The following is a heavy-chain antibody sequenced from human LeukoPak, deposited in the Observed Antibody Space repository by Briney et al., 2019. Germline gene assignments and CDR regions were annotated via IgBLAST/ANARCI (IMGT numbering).Heavy chain of an antibody. CDR2: IYIDGSST. D-gene: IGHD3-22*01. CDR3: AREGYYDDFDY. Sequence: GGSLRLSCAASGFXFSRYWMHWVRQAPGKGLVWVSRIYIDGSSTSYADSVKGRFTISRDNAKNTLYVQMNSLRAEDTAVYYCAREGYYDDFDYWGQGTLVTVSS. J-gene: IGHJ4*02. CDR1: GFXFSRYW. V-gene: IGHV3-74*01.